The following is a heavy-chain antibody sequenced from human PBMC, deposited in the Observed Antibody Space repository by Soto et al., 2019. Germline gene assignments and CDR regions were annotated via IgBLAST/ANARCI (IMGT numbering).Heavy chain of an antibody. D-gene: IGHD3-3*01. CDR2: INAANGNT. J-gene: IGHJ6*03. V-gene: IGHV1-3*01. CDR3: ASADDFCDYYYMDV. Sequence: ASVKVSCKASGYTFTNNAIHWVRQAPGQRLEWMGWINAANGNTKYSQKFQGRVTMTRDTSASTAYMELSSLRSEDTAVYYCASADDFCDYYYMDVWGKGTTVTVSS. CDR1: GYTFTNNA.